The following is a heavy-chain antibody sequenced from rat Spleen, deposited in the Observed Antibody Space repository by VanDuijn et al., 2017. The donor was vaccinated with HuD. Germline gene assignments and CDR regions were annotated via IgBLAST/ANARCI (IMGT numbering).Heavy chain of an antibody. CDR2: IRPSGGNT. CDR1: GFTFNNYW. D-gene: IGHD1-2*01. Sequence: EVQLVESGGGLVQPGRSMKLSCAASGFTFNNYWMTWIRQAPGKGLAWVASIRPSGGNTYYRDSVKGRFTISRDNTKTTLSLQMNSLRSEDTATYYCTREEQLYWYFDFWGPGTMVTVSS. CDR3: TREEQLYWYFDF. J-gene: IGHJ1*01. V-gene: IGHV5-31*01.